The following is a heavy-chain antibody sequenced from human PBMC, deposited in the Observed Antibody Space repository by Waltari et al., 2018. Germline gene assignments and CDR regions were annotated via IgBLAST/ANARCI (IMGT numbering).Heavy chain of an antibody. D-gene: IGHD3-3*01. CDR3: AKDGFITIFDY. Sequence: LQLQESGPGLVKPSETLSLTCTVSGGSISSSSYYWGWIRQPPGKGLEWVSAISGSGGSTYYADSVKGRFTISRDNSKNTLYLQMNSLRAEDTAVYYCAKDGFITIFDYWGQGTLVTVSS. CDR2: ISGSGGST. J-gene: IGHJ4*02. CDR1: GGSISSSSYY. V-gene: IGHV3-23*01.